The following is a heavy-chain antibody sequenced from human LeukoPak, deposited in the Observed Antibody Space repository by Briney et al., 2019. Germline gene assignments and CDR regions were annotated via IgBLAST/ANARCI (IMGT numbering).Heavy chain of an antibody. CDR3: ARLVDTAMAGGYYFDY. CDR1: GYSFTSYW. D-gene: IGHD5-18*01. CDR2: IYPGDSDT. Sequence: GESLKISCKGPGYSFTSYWIGWARQMPGKGLEWMGIIYPGDSDTRYSPSFQGQVTISADKSISTAYLQWSSLKASDTAMYYCARLVDTAMAGGYYFDYWGQGTLVTVSS. V-gene: IGHV5-51*01. J-gene: IGHJ4*02.